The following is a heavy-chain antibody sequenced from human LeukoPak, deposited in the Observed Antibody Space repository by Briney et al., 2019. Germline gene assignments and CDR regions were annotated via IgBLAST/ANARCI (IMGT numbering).Heavy chain of an antibody. CDR1: GGSISSYY. V-gene: IGHV4-59*08. CDR3: ARHSGYSSSPFDY. J-gene: IGHJ4*02. Sequence: SETLSLTCTLSGGSISSYYWNWIRQPPGKGLEWIGRIYYSGSASYNPSLKSRVTISVDTSKNQFSLRLSSVTAADTAVYYCARHSGYSSSPFDYWGQGTLVTVSS. D-gene: IGHD6-13*01. CDR2: IYYSGSA.